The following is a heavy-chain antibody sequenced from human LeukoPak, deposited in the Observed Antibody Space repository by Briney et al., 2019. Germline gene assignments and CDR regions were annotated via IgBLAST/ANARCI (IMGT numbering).Heavy chain of an antibody. CDR3: ARGGEGVLRFLEWLLSTLDY. CDR1: GYTFTGYY. J-gene: IGHJ4*02. V-gene: IGHV1-2*02. D-gene: IGHD3-3*01. Sequence: ASVKVSCKASGYTFTGYYMHWVRQAPGQGLGWMGWINPNSGGTNYAQKFQGRVTMTRDTSISTAYMELSRLRSDDTAVYYCARGGEGVLRFLEWLLSTLDYWGQGTLVTVSS. CDR2: INPNSGGT.